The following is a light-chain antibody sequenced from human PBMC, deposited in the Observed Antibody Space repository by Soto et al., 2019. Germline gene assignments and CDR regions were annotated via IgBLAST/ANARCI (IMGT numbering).Light chain of an antibody. V-gene: IGLV2-18*02. CDR3: KSFTTSDNFV. CDR2: DVN. Sequence: QSVLTQPPSVSGSPGQSVTISCTGTSSDIGAYNRVSWYQQSPGAAPRLMICDVNNRPSGVPERFSGSKSGNTASLTIFGLQAEDEADYYCKSFTTSDNFVFGTGTKLTVL. CDR1: SSDIGAYNR. J-gene: IGLJ1*01.